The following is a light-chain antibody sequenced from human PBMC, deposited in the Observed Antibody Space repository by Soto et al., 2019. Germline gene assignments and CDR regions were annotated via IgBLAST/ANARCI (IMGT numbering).Light chain of an antibody. V-gene: IGLV2-8*01. J-gene: IGLJ2*01. CDR2: ELS. CDR1: SSDIGGYKY. CDR3: SSYAGSNNFVV. Sequence: QSALTQPPSASGSPGQSVTISCTGTSSDIGGYKYVSWYQQHPGKAPKLMIYELSKRPSGVPDRCSGSKSGNTASLTVSGLQGEDEADYYCSSYAGSNNFVVFGGGTKLTVL.